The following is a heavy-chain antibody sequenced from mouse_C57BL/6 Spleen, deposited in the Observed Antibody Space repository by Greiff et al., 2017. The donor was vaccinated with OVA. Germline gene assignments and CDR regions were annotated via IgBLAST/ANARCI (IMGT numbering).Heavy chain of an antibody. CDR3: ARHGYGNYFDY. V-gene: IGHV5-6*02. CDR1: GFTFSSYG. Sequence: DVKLVESGGDLVKPGGSLKLSCAASGFTFSSYGMSWVRQTPDKRLEWVATISSGGSYTYYPDSVKGRFTISRDNAKNTLYLQMSSLKSEDTAMYYCARHGYGNYFDYWGQGTTLTVSS. D-gene: IGHD2-1*01. J-gene: IGHJ2*01. CDR2: ISSGGSYT.